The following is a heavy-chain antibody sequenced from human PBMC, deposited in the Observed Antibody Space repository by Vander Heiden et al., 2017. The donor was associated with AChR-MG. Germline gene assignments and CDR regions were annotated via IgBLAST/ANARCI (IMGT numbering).Heavy chain of an antibody. CDR1: GFTFSSYR. V-gene: IGHV3-48*01. D-gene: IGHD6-13*01. J-gene: IGHJ4*02. CDR3: ARDRSSSWYTKLDYFDY. CDR2: ISSSSSTI. Sequence: EVQLVESGGGLVQPGGSLRLSCAASGFTFSSYRMNWVRQAPGKGLEWVSYISSSSSTIYYADSVKGRFTISRDNAKNSLYLQMNSLRAEDTAVYYCARDRSSSWYTKLDYFDYWGQGTLVTVSS.